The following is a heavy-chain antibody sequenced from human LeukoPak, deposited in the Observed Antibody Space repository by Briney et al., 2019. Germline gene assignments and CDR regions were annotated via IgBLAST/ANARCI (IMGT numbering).Heavy chain of an antibody. CDR1: GFTFTNYP. V-gene: IGHV3-23*01. Sequence: QAGGSLRLSCAASGFTFTNYPMIWVRQAPGRGLTWVSGISGSGGSTYYADSVKGRFTISRDNSKNTLYLQMNSLRAEDTAVYYCARDLGYCTNGACHTRFDYWGQGTLVTVSS. CDR2: ISGSGGST. J-gene: IGHJ4*02. D-gene: IGHD2-8*01. CDR3: ARDLGYCTNGACHTRFDY.